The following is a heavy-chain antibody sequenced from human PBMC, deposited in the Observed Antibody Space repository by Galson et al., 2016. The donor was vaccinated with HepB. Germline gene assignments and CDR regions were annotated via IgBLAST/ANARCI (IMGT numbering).Heavy chain of an antibody. J-gene: IGHJ4*02. Sequence: SLRLSCAASGFTFSNYAMSWVRQAPGKGLEWVSGINNSGGSSTYADSVKGRFTISKDISKNTLYLQMNSLRAEDTAVYYCAAHKRQRVSDYEDYWGQGILVSVSS. D-gene: IGHD6-25*01. CDR3: AAHKRQRVSDYEDY. V-gene: IGHV3-23*01. CDR1: GFTFSNYA. CDR2: INNSGGSS.